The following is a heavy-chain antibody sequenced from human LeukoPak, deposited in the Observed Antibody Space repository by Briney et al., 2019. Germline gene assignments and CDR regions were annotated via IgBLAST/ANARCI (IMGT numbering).Heavy chain of an antibody. CDR3: ARGLDFLSGYFNWFDP. V-gene: IGHV4-34*01. J-gene: IGHJ5*02. CDR2: NHSGST. D-gene: IGHD3-3*01. Sequence: NHSGSTNYNPSLKSRVTISVDPSKNQFSLKLSSVTAADTAVYYCARGLDFLSGYFNWFDPWGQGTLVTVSS.